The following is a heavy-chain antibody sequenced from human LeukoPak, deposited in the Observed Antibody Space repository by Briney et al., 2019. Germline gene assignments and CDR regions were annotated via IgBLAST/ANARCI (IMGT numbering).Heavy chain of an antibody. D-gene: IGHD2-8*01. CDR2: IKQDGSEK. V-gene: IGHV3-7*05. J-gene: IGHJ4*02. Sequence: GSLRLSCAASGFTFSSYWMSWVRQAPGKGLEWVANIKQDGSEKYYVDSAKGRFTISRDNAKNSLCLQMNSLRAEDTAVYYCVRASRYCTDGVCLKYWGQGTLVTVSS. CDR1: GFTFSSYW. CDR3: VRASRYCTDGVCLKY.